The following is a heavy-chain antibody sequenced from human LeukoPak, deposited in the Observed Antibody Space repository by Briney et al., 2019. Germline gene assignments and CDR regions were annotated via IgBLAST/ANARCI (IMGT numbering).Heavy chain of an antibody. V-gene: IGHV3-30*04. CDR1: GFTLSGYG. Sequence: GGSLRLSCAASGFTLSGYGVNGVRPARGEGGEGVAVISDDGGDTHNADSVKGRLTISRDNSKNTLFLQMNSLRVEDTAVYYCARDFGSPAVYYMDVWGKGTTVTVSS. J-gene: IGHJ6*03. D-gene: IGHD3-10*01. CDR2: ISDDGGDT. CDR3: ARDFGSPAVYYMDV.